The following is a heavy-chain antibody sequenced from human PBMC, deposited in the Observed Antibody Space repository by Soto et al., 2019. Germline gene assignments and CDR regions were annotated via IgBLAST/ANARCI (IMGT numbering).Heavy chain of an antibody. Sequence: SESLSLTCTVSGASISDFYWNWIRKSAGKGLEWIGRIYAAGTTDYNPSLKSRVMMSVDTSKKQLSLKLRSVTAADTAVYYCVRYRTKTFPDWFDPWGQGIVVTVYS. CDR1: GASISDFY. CDR3: VRYRTKTFPDWFDP. CDR2: IYAAGTT. D-gene: IGHD1-1*01. V-gene: IGHV4-4*07. J-gene: IGHJ5*02.